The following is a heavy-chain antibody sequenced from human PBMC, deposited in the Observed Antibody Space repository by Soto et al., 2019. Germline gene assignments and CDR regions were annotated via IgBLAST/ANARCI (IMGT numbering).Heavy chain of an antibody. CDR3: ARAKNWNYDAFDI. CDR2: ISYDGSNK. Sequence: GGSLRLSCAASGFTFSSYAMHWVRQAPGKGLEWVAVISYDGSNKYYADSVKGRFTISRDNSKNTLYLQMNSLRAEDMAVYYCARAKNWNYDAFDIWGQGTMVTVSS. V-gene: IGHV3-30*04. D-gene: IGHD1-7*01. CDR1: GFTFSSYA. J-gene: IGHJ3*02.